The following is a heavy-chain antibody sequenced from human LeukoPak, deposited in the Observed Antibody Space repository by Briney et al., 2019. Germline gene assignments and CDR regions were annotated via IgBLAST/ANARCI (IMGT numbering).Heavy chain of an antibody. D-gene: IGHD4-17*01. CDR2: IYHSGST. Sequence: SETLSLTCTVSGYSIASGYYWGWIRQPPGKGLQWVGRIYHSGSTYYNPSLESRGTITVDTSKNQFSLKLTSVTAADTAVYYCASGTTVTNFAYWGQGTLVTVSS. J-gene: IGHJ4*02. V-gene: IGHV4-38-2*02. CDR1: GYSIASGYY. CDR3: ASGTTVTNFAY.